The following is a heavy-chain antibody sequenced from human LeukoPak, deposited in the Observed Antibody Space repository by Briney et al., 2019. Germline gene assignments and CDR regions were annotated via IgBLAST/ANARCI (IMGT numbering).Heavy chain of an antibody. V-gene: IGHV1-24*01. Sequence: GASVKVSCKIFGYTLTELSMHWVRQAPGKGLEWMGGFDPEDGETIYAQKFQGRVTMTEDTSTDTGYMELSSLRSEDTAVYYCARGAVVVPAAKLPLAVGEDYYYYYMDVWGKGTTVTVSS. J-gene: IGHJ6*03. CDR3: ARGAVVVPAAKLPLAVGEDYYYYYMDV. D-gene: IGHD2-2*01. CDR1: GYTLTELS. CDR2: FDPEDGET.